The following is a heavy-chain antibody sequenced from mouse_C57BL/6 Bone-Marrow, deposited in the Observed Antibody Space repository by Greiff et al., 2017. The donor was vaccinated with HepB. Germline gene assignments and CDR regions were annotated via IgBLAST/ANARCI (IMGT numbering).Heavy chain of an antibody. CDR2: IDPETGGT. J-gene: IGHJ4*01. V-gene: IGHV1-15*01. CDR3: TRGAMDY. CDR1: GYTFTDYE. Sequence: VKLMESGAELVRPGASVTLSCKASGYTFTDYEMHWVKQTPVHGLEWIGAIDPETGGTAYNQKFKGKAILTADKSSSTAYMELRSLTSEDSAVYYCTRGAMDYWGQGTSVTVSS.